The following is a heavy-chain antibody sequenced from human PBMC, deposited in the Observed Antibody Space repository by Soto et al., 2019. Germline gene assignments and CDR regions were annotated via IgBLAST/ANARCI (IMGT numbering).Heavy chain of an antibody. D-gene: IGHD3-22*01. CDR2: ISYDGGEI. CDR1: GFTFRSYA. V-gene: IGHV3-30*04. CDR3: ANLAYTSGRVDY. Sequence: QVQLVESGGGVVQPGRSLRLSCAASGFTFRSYAMHWVRQAPGKGLEWVAVISYDGGEIYYVDSVKGRFTISRDNSKNTLSLQMNRLRPEDTGLYYCANLAYTSGRVDYWGQGTLVTVFS. J-gene: IGHJ4*02.